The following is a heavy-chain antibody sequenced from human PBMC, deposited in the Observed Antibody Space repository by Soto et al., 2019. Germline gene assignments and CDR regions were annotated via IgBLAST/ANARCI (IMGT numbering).Heavy chain of an antibody. V-gene: IGHV4-34*01. Sequence: PSETLSLTXVVYGASFSGHYWSWIRQTPGKGLEWIGEINYGGSTKYNPSLKSRVTISLDTSNNHLSLKLSSVTAADTAVYYCARDKATTPNGFDIWGQGTMVTVSS. CDR1: GASFSGHY. CDR2: INYGGST. CDR3: ARDKATTPNGFDI. J-gene: IGHJ3*02.